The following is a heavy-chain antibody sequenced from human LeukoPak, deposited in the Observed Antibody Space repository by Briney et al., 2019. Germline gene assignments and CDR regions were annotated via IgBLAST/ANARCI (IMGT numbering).Heavy chain of an antibody. CDR3: ARGGCSSTSCYAWRTFDY. D-gene: IGHD2-2*01. CDR2: ISAYNGNT. Sequence: ASVKVSCKASGYIFTSYGISWVRQAPGQGLEWMGWISAYNGNTNYAQKLQGRVTMTTDTSTSTAYMELRSLRSDDTAVYYCARGGCSSTSCYAWRTFDYWGQGTLVTVSS. V-gene: IGHV1-18*01. CDR1: GYIFTSYG. J-gene: IGHJ4*02.